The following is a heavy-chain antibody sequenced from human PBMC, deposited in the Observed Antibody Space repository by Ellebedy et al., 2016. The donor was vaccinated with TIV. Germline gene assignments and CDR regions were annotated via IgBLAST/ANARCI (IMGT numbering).Heavy chain of an antibody. CDR1: GFPFSSSW. Sequence: GESLKISCGASGFPFSSSWMSWVRQAPGEGLEWVANINQDGSVKNYVDSVKGRFTLSRDNAKNSLYLQMNSLRAEDTAVYFFARDAAAGKTDYWGQGTLVTVSS. D-gene: IGHD6-13*01. V-gene: IGHV3-7*01. CDR3: ARDAAAGKTDY. J-gene: IGHJ4*02. CDR2: INQDGSVK.